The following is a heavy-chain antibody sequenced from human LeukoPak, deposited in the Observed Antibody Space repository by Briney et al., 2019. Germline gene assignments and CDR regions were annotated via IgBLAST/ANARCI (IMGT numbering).Heavy chain of an antibody. CDR2: ISGSGGNT. V-gene: IGHV3-23*01. CDR1: GFTFSSSA. J-gene: IGHJ4*02. D-gene: IGHD2/OR15-2a*01. CDR3: AKGPLLWD. Sequence: GGSLRLSCGGSGFTFSSSAMSWVLQAPGNGLEWVSSISGSGGNTYYTDSVKGRFTISRDNSKNTLYLQMNSLRAEDTAVYYCAKGPLLWDWGQGTLVTVSS.